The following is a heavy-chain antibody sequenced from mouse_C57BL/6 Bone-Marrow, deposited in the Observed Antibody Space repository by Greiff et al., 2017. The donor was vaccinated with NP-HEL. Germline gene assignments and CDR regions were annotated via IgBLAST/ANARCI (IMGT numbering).Heavy chain of an antibody. J-gene: IGHJ3*01. CDR2: ISNLAYSI. D-gene: IGHD4-1*01. CDR3: ARQGGGTFAY. V-gene: IGHV5-15*01. Sequence: EVKVVESGGGLVQPGGSLKLSCAASGFTFSDYGMAWVRQAPRKGPEWVAFISNLAYSIYYADTVTGRLTISRENAKNTLYLEMSSLRSEDTAMYYCARQGGGTFAYWGQGTLVTVSA. CDR1: GFTFSDYG.